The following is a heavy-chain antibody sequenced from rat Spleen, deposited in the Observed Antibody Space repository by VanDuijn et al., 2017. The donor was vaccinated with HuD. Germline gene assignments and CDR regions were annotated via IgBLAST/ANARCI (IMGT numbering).Heavy chain of an antibody. CDR2: IVTSGGTT. V-gene: IGHV5-25*01. Sequence: EVQLVESGGGLVQPGRSLKLSCAASGFTFSNYDMAWVRQAPTKGLEWVASIVTSGGTTYYRDSVKGRFTVSRDNAKSTLYLQMDSLRSEDTANYYCARRGYDGSYISPYWYSDFWGPGTMVTVSS. CDR1: GFTFSNYD. CDR3: ARRGYDGSYISPYWYSDF. J-gene: IGHJ1*01. D-gene: IGHD1-12*02.